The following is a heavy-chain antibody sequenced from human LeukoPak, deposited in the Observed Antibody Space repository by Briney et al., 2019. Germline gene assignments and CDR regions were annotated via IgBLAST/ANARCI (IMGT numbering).Heavy chain of an antibody. V-gene: IGHV4-30-4*08. D-gene: IGHD5-18*01. J-gene: IGHJ4*02. CDR3: ARASGYSYALSFDY. CDR2: IYYSGST. CDR1: GFTFSDYY. Sequence: LRLSCAASGFTFSDYYMSWIRQPPGKGLEWIGYIYYSGSTYYNPSLKSRVTISVDTSKNQFSLKLSSVTAADTAVYYCARASGYSYALSFDYWGQGTLVTVFS.